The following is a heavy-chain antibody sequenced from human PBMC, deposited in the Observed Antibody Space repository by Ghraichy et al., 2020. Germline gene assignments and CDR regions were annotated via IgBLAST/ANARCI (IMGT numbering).Heavy chain of an antibody. CDR2: IRYDGSNK. CDR3: AKVGVVVAATAFDY. J-gene: IGHJ4*02. V-gene: IGHV3-30*02. CDR1: GFTFSSYG. D-gene: IGHD2-15*01. Sequence: LTCAASGFTFSSYGMHWVRQAPGKGLEWVAFIRYDGSNKYYADSVKGRFTISRDNSKNTLYLQMNSLRAEDTAVYYCAKVGVVVAATAFDYWGQGTLVTVSS.